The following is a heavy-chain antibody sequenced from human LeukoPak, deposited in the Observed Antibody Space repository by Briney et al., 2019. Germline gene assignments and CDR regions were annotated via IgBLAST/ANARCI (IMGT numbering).Heavy chain of an antibody. J-gene: IGHJ3*02. Sequence: ASVKVSRKASEYTITSYYMHWVRQPPGQGLEWMGIINPSDGSTNYAQKFQGRVTMTRDTSTNTAYMELRSLRSEDTAVYYCARVRWGGASGALDIWGQGTIVNVSP. CDR3: ARVRWGGASGALDI. CDR1: EYTITSYY. D-gene: IGHD3-10*01. CDR2: INPSDGST. V-gene: IGHV1-46*01.